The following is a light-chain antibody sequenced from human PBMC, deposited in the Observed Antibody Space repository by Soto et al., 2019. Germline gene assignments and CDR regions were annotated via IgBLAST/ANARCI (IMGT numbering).Light chain of an antibody. Sequence: DIQITQSPSSLSASVLDIVTITCVASQSISSYLNWYQQKPGKAPKLLIYAASSLQSGVPSRFSGSGSGTDFTHTISSLQPEDFATYYCQQSYSTPRTFGQGTRLEIK. V-gene: IGKV1-39*01. CDR3: QQSYSTPRT. CDR2: AAS. J-gene: IGKJ5*01. CDR1: QSISSY.